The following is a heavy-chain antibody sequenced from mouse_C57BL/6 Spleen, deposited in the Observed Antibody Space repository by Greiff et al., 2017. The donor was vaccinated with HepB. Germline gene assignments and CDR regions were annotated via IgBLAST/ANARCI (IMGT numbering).Heavy chain of an antibody. CDR1: GFTFSDFY. Sequence: EVNVVESGGGLVQSGRSLRLSCATSGFTFSDFYMEWVRQAPGKGLEWIAASRNKANDYTTEYSASVKGRFIVSRDTSQSILYLQMNALRAEDTAIYYCAREPITGDWYFDVWGTGTTVTVSS. D-gene: IGHD4-1*01. V-gene: IGHV7-1*01. CDR2: SRNKANDYTT. CDR3: AREPITGDWYFDV. J-gene: IGHJ1*03.